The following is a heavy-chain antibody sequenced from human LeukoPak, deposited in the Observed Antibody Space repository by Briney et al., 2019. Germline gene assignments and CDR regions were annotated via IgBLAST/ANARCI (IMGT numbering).Heavy chain of an antibody. Sequence: XXLEWIGEINHSGSTNYNPSLKSRVTISVDTSKNQFSLKLSSVTAADTAVYYCARAVVVSAFDIWGQGTMVTVSS. D-gene: IGHD3-22*01. CDR3: ARAVVVSAFDI. J-gene: IGHJ3*02. CDR2: INHSGST. V-gene: IGHV4-34*01.